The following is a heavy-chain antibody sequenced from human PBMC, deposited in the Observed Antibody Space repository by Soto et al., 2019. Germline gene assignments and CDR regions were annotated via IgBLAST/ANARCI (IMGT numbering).Heavy chain of an antibody. CDR3: ARPRLNMITFGGEGDAFDI. CDR1: GGSISSSSYY. D-gene: IGHD3-16*01. J-gene: IGHJ3*02. CDR2: IYYTGST. V-gene: IGHV4-39*01. Sequence: SETLSLTCTVSGGSISSSSYYWGWIRQPPGKGLEWIGSIYYTGSTYYNPSLKSRVTISVDTSKNQFSLKLSSVTAADTAVYYCARPRLNMITFGGEGDAFDIWGQGTMVTVSS.